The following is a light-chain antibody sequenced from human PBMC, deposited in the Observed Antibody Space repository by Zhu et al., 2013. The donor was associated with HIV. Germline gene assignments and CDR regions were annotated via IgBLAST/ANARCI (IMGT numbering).Light chain of an antibody. V-gene: IGKV1-5*03. J-gene: IGKJ1*01. CDR3: QEYNSYWT. CDR1: QSISTS. CDR2: KAS. Sequence: DIQMTQSPSTLSASVGDRITITCRTSQSISTSLAWYQQKPGNAPNLLIYKASSLQSGVPSRFSGSGSGTEFTLTISSLQPDDFATYYCQEYNSYWTFGQGTKVEIK.